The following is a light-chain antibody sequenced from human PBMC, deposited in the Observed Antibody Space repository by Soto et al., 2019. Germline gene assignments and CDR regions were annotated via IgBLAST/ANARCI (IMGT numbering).Light chain of an antibody. J-gene: IGKJ5*01. V-gene: IGKV1-5*03. CDR3: QQYGT. CDR2: KAS. Sequence: DIQMTQSPSTLSASVGDRVTITCRASQSISIWLAWYQQKPGRAPKFLIYKASDLENGVPSRFSGSGSGTDFTLTISSLQPDDFATYYCQQYGTFGQGTRLQIK. CDR1: QSISIW.